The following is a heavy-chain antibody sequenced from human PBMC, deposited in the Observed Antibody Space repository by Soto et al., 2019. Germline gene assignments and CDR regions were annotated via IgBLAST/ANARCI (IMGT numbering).Heavy chain of an antibody. J-gene: IGHJ5*02. CDR2: IIPMYGTV. D-gene: IGHD2-15*01. V-gene: IGHV1-69*06. CDR3: ARDLGGCSGGSCRYNWFDP. CDR1: GGTFSSYV. Sequence: QVQLVQSGAEVKKPGSSVKVSCKASGGTFSSYVISWVRQAPGQGLEWMGGIIPMYGTVNYAQRFQDRVTITADTFASTAYMELSSLRSDDTAVYYCARDLGGCSGGSCRYNWFDPWGQGPLVTVSS.